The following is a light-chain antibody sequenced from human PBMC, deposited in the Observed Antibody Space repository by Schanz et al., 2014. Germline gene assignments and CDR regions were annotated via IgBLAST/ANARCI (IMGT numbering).Light chain of an antibody. CDR2: DAS. CDR3: QQYNSYSSYT. J-gene: IGKJ2*01. CDR1: QSISRY. V-gene: IGKV1-5*01. Sequence: DIQMTQSPSTLSASVGDRVTITCRASQSISRYLAWNQQKPGKAPKLLIFDASSLESGVPSRFSGSGSGTEFTLTISSLQPDDFATYYCQQYNSYSSYTFGQGTKLEIK.